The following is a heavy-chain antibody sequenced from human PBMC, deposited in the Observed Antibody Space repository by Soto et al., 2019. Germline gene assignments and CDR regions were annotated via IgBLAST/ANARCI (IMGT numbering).Heavy chain of an antibody. CDR3: ARDESTAGDY. CDR1: GFTFSSYG. CDR2: IWYDGSNK. V-gene: IGHV3-33*01. J-gene: IGHJ4*02. D-gene: IGHD6-25*01. Sequence: QVQLVESGGGVVQPGRSLRLSCAASGFTFSSYGMHWVRQARGKGLEWVAVIWYDGSNKYYADSVKGRFTISRDNSKNTLYLQMNSLRAEDTAVYYCARDESTAGDYWGQGTLVTVSS.